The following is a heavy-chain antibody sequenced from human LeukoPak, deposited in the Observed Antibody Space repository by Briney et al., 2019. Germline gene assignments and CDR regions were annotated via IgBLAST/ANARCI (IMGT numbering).Heavy chain of an antibody. CDR1: GYTFTNYY. V-gene: IGHV1-2*02. CDR3: ARDHGDDAFDI. J-gene: IGHJ3*02. Sequence: ASVKVSYKASGYTFTNYYIHWVRQALGQGLEWMGWINSNRGGTNYAQKFQGRVTMTRDTSISTAYMELRSVRSDDTAVYYCARDHGDDAFDIWGPGTMVTVSS. D-gene: IGHD3-3*01. CDR2: INSNRGGT.